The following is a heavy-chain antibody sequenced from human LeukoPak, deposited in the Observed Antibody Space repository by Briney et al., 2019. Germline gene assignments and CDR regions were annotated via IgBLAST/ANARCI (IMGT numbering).Heavy chain of an antibody. Sequence: ASVKVSCKASGYIFTGYYIHWVRQAPGQGLEWMGRINPNSGGTNYAQKFQGRVTMTRDTSISTAYMELSRLRSDHTAVYYCASSHKGTTTAISSFDYWGQGTLVTVSS. J-gene: IGHJ4*02. CDR2: INPNSGGT. D-gene: IGHD1-1*01. V-gene: IGHV1-2*06. CDR1: GYIFTGYY. CDR3: ASSHKGTTTAISSFDY.